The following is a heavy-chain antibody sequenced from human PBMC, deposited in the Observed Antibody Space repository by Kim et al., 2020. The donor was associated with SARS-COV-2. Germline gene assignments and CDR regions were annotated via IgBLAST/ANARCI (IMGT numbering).Heavy chain of an antibody. CDR3: AREGYYGSGYPWAFDI. CDR2: ICYDGSTK. V-gene: IGHV3-33*01. CDR1: GFTFSSYG. J-gene: IGHJ3*02. D-gene: IGHD3-10*01. Sequence: GGSLRLSCAASGFTFSSYGMHWVRQAPGKGLEWVAVICYDGSTKYYADSVKGRFTISRDNSKNTLYLQMNSLRAEDTAVYYCAREGYYGSGYPWAFDIWGEGKLVTVSS.